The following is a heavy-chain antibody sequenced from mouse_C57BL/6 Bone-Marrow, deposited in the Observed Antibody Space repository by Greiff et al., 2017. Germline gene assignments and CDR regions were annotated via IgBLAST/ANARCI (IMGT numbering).Heavy chain of an antibody. V-gene: IGHV1-59*01. CDR1: GYTFTSYW. Sequence: QVQLQQPGAELVRPGTSVKLSCKASGYTFTSYWMHWVKQRPGQGLEWIGVIDPSDSYTNYNQKFKGKATLTVDTSSSTAYMQLSSRTSEDSAVYYGARDYYGSSFDYWGQGTTLTVSS. J-gene: IGHJ2*01. CDR2: IDPSDSYT. CDR3: ARDYYGSSFDY. D-gene: IGHD1-1*01.